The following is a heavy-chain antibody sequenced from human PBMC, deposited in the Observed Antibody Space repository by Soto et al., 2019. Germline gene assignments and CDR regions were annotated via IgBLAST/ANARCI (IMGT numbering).Heavy chain of an antibody. Sequence: PSETLSLTCAVYGGSFSGYYWSWIRQPPGKGLEWIGEINHSGSTNYNPSLKSRVTISVDTSKNQFSLKLSSVTAADTAVYYCARGSGTYLWGQGTLVTVSS. CDR1: GGSFSGYY. J-gene: IGHJ5*02. V-gene: IGHV4-34*01. CDR2: INHSGST. D-gene: IGHD6-13*01. CDR3: ARGSGTYL.